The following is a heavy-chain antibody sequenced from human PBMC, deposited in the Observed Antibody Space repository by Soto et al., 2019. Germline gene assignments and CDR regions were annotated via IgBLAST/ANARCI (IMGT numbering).Heavy chain of an antibody. CDR1: GGSISSSSYY. D-gene: IGHD3-3*01. Sequence: SETLSLTCTVSGGSISSSSYYWGWIRQPPGKGLEWIGSIYYSGSTYYNPSLKSRVTISVDTSKNQFSLKLSSVTTADTAVYYCAREQKFWSGYSSTFWFDPWGQGTLVTVSS. V-gene: IGHV4-39*07. J-gene: IGHJ5*02. CDR2: IYYSGST. CDR3: AREQKFWSGYSSTFWFDP.